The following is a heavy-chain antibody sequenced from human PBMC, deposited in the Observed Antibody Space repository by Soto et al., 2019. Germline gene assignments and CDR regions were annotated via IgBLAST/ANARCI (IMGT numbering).Heavy chain of an antibody. CDR2: ISDSGVT. CDR3: ARGAGDFSGPDSFDI. D-gene: IGHD3-10*01. V-gene: IGHV4-59*01. J-gene: IGHJ3*02. CDR1: GDSIIRSF. Sequence: QVQLQESGPRLVKSSETLSLVCSVSGDSIIRSFWGWIRQSPGKGLQYIGYISDSGVTDYDPSLKSRVTMSVETSKNQCSLKLTFVTAADTAVYYRARGAGDFSGPDSFDIWGQGTMVTVSS.